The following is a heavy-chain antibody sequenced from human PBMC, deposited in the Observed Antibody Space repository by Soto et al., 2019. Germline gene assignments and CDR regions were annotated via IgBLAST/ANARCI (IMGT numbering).Heavy chain of an antibody. CDR1: GYSFTSYW. CDR2: IHPSDFDT. J-gene: IGHJ5*02. D-gene: IGHD3-9*01. V-gene: IGHV5-51*01. Sequence: GESLKISCKGSGYSFTSYWIGWVRQMPGKGLEWMGIIHPSDFDTRYSPSFQGQVTISADKSISTAYLQWSSLRASDTAMYYCAIHSTGLEDSCGQGTLVTVAS. CDR3: AIHSTGLEDS.